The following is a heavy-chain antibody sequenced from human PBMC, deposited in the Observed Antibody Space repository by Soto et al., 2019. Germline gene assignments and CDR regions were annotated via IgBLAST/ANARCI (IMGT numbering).Heavy chain of an antibody. CDR1: GFSFGSYW. CDR2: IKHDGSER. CDR3: VKDASMIRAHFDY. Sequence: EVQLVESGGGLVQPGGSLRLSCAVSGFSFGSYWMSWVRQAPGKGLEWLASIKHDGSERYYLDSVKGRFTISRDNAKDSLSLQMNSLRGEDTAFYYCVKDASMIRAHFDYWGQGTLVTVSS. V-gene: IGHV3-7*03. J-gene: IGHJ4*02. D-gene: IGHD3-10*01.